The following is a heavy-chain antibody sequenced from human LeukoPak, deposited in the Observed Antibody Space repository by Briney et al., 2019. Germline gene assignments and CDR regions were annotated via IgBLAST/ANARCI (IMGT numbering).Heavy chain of an antibody. J-gene: IGHJ3*02. CDR1: GGSISSYY. Sequence: KPSETLSLTCTVSGGSISSYYWSWIRQPPGRGLEWIGYIYYSGSTNYNPSLKNRVTISLDTSKNQFSLKLSSVTAADTAVYYCAGEGPYSSSWYGAFDIWGQGTMVTVSS. V-gene: IGHV4-59*01. D-gene: IGHD6-13*01. CDR3: AGEGPYSSSWYGAFDI. CDR2: IYYSGST.